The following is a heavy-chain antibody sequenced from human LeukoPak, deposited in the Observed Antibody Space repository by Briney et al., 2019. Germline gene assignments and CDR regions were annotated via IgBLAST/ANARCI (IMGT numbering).Heavy chain of an antibody. CDR3: AKERGASSFGIVLDAWFDP. CDR2: INPNSGDT. V-gene: IGHV1-2*02. D-gene: IGHD2/OR15-2a*01. Sequence: ASVKVSCKASGYTFTNYYLHWVRQAPGQRLEWMGWINPNSGDTNYTQKFQGRVTMTRDSSISTAYLDLSRLTSDDTAVYYCAKERGASSFGIVLDAWFDPWGQGTLVTVSS. J-gene: IGHJ5*02. CDR1: GYTFTNYY.